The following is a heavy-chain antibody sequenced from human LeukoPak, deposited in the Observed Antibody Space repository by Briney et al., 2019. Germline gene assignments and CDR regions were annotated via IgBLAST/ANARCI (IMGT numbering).Heavy chain of an antibody. D-gene: IGHD5-18*01. V-gene: IGHV4-4*02. CDR2: IYHSGST. CDR3: ARGDLQLWSLTSAFDI. CDR1: GFTVSSNY. Sequence: GSLRLSCAASGFTVSSNYMSWVRQAPGKGLEWIGEIYHSGSTNYNPSLKSRVTISVDKSKNQFSLNLSSVTAADTAVYYCARGDLQLWSLTSAFDIWGQGTMVTVSS. J-gene: IGHJ3*02.